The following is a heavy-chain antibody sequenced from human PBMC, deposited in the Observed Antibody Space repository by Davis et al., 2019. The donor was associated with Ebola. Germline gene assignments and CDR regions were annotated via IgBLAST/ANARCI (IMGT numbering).Heavy chain of an antibody. CDR1: GFTFSNAW. V-gene: IGHV3-15*01. Sequence: GESLKISCAASGFTFSNAWMSWVRQAPGKGLEWVGRIKSKTDGGTTDYAAPVKGRFTISRDDSKNTLYLQMNSLKTEDTAVYYCTTDSPYCGGDCYSNYYYYLDVWGKGTTVTVSS. J-gene: IGHJ6*03. D-gene: IGHD2-21*01. CDR3: TTDSPYCGGDCYSNYYYYLDV. CDR2: IKSKTDGGTT.